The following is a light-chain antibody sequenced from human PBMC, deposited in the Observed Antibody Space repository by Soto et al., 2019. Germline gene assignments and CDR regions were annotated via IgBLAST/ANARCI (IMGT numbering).Light chain of an antibody. CDR1: SGHSNYA. J-gene: IGLJ2*01. Sequence: QSVLTQSPSASASLGASVKLTCTLSSGHSNYAIAWHQQQSEKGPRYLMKLNSDGSHSKGDGIPDRFSGSSSGAERYLTISSLQSEDEADYYCQTWGSGIVVFGGGTKGTVL. V-gene: IGLV4-69*01. CDR2: LNSDGSH. CDR3: QTWGSGIVV.